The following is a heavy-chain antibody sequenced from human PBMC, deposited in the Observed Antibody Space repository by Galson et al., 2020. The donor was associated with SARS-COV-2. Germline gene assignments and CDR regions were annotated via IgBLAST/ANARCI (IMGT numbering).Heavy chain of an antibody. Sequence: SETLSLTCTVSGGSISSYYWSWIRQPPGKGLEWIGYIYYSGSTNYNPSLKSRVTISVDTSKNQFSLKLSSVTAADTAVYYCARASRSTMIGVHHYVGGFDYWGQGTLVTVSS. CDR3: ARASRSTMIGVHHYVGGFDY. V-gene: IGHV4-59*13. CDR1: GGSISSYY. J-gene: IGHJ4*02. D-gene: IGHD3-22*01. CDR2: IYYSGST.